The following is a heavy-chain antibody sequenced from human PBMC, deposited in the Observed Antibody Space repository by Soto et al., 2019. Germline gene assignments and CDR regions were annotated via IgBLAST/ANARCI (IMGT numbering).Heavy chain of an antibody. CDR2: IYYSGST. D-gene: IGHD3-10*01. V-gene: IGHV4-30-4*01. Sequence: TLSLTCTVSGGSISSGDYYWSWIRQPPGKGLEWIGYIYYSGSTYYNPSLKSRVTISVDTSKNQFSLKLSSVTAADTAVYYCARGDYYGSGSYLGWYFDYWGQGTLVTVSS. CDR3: ARGDYYGSGSYLGWYFDY. J-gene: IGHJ4*02. CDR1: GGSISSGDYY.